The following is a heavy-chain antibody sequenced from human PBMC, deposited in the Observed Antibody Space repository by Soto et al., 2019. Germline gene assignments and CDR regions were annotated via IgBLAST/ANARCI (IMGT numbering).Heavy chain of an antibody. Sequence: PVGSLRLSCTASGFTFSSYGMGWVCQAPGKGLQWVSTIRGDGGQTHYTDSVKGRFSISRDNSKNTVYLQMDSLRAEDTAMYFCARDVGLDSDDFFAYWGQGTQVTVSS. D-gene: IGHD3-9*01. J-gene: IGHJ4*02. CDR1: GFTFSSYG. CDR3: ARDVGLDSDDFFAY. CDR2: IRGDGGQT. V-gene: IGHV3-23*01.